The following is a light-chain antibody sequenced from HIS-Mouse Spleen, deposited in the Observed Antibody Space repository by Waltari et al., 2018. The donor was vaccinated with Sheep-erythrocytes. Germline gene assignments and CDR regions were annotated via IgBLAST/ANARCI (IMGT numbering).Light chain of an antibody. CDR3: CSYAGSCTQV. V-gene: IGLV2-11*01. CDR1: SSDGGGYNY. CDR2: DVS. J-gene: IGLJ2*01. Sequence: QSSLTQPRPLSGSPGTSVPHPCTGTSSDGGGYNYVPPYQQHPGQAPKTMILDVSKRPSGVPDRFSGSKSGNTASLTISGLQAEDEADYYCCSYAGSCTQVFGRGTKLTVL.